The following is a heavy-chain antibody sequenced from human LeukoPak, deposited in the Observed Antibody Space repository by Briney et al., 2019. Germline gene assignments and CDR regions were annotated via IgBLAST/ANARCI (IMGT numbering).Heavy chain of an antibody. CDR3: ARDLGPYYFDY. J-gene: IGHJ4*02. D-gene: IGHD3-10*01. CDR1: GFTFSSYW. V-gene: IGHV3-7*01. Sequence: GGSLRLSCAASGFTFSSYWMSWVRQAPGKGLEWVANIKQDGSEKYYVDSAKGRFTISRDNAKNSLYLQMNSLRAEDTAVYYCARDLGPYYFDYWGQGTLVTVSS. CDR2: IKQDGSEK.